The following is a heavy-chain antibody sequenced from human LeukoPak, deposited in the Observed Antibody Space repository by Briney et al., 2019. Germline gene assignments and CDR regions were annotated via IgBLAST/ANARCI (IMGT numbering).Heavy chain of an antibody. CDR1: GFIVRSNH. D-gene: IGHD6-13*01. CDR2: IYSGGGT. Sequence: PGGSLRLSCEASGFIVRSNHMSWVRQAPGKGLEWVSLIYSGGGTYYADSVKGRFTISRDNSKNTLYLQLNSLRAEDTAVYYCTKLGYWGQGTLVTVSS. V-gene: IGHV3-66*01. CDR3: TKLGY. J-gene: IGHJ4*02.